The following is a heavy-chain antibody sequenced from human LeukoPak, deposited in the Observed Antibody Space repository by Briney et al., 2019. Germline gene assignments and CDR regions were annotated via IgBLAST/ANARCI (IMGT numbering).Heavy chain of an antibody. CDR2: TYYRSKWYN. V-gene: IGHV6-1*01. CDR3: ARVSSSSWYPQPYYYGMDV. D-gene: IGHD6-13*01. Sequence: SQTLSLTCAISGDSVSSNSAAWNWIRQSPSRGLEWLGRTYYRSKWYNDYAVSVKSRITINPDTSKNQFSLQLNSVTPEDTAVYYCARVSSSSWYPQPYYYGMDVWGQGTTVTVSS. J-gene: IGHJ6*02. CDR1: GDSVSSNSAA.